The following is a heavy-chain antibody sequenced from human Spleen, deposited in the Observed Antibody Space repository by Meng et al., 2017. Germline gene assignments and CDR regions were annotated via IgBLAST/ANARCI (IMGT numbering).Heavy chain of an antibody. CDR1: GFTFSSYG. CDR2: LSGSGAST. CDR3: ARQFYDSTGYYIAVALDV. V-gene: IGHV3-23*01. J-gene: IGHJ3*01. Sequence: GESLKISCTASGFTFSSYGMHWVRQAPGKGLEWVSGLSGSGASTYYADSVRGRFTISRDNSKNTLFLQMNSLRAEDTAVYYCARQFYDSTGYYIAVALDVWGQGTTVTVSS. D-gene: IGHD3-22*01.